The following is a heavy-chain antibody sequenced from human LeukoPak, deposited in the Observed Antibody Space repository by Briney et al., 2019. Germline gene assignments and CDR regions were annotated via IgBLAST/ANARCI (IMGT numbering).Heavy chain of an antibody. CDR1: GFTVSVNY. J-gene: IGHJ4*02. Sequence: PGGSLSLSCAASGFTVSVNYMNWVRQAPGKGLEWVSVIYTGGNTYYTDSVKGRFTISRDNSKNTLYLQMNSLRAEDTAVYYCARGPTRDGYCSSTGCYFLDFWGQGTLVTVSS. V-gene: IGHV3-53*01. CDR2: IYTGGNT. D-gene: IGHD2-2*03. CDR3: ARGPTRDGYCSSTGCYFLDF.